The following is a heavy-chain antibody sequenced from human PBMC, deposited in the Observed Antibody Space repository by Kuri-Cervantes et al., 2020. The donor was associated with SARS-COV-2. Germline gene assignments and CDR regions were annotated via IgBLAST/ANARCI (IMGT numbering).Heavy chain of an antibody. CDR3: ASQGAVY. J-gene: IGHJ4*02. Sequence: GESLKISCAASGFTFSSYGMHWVRQAPGKGLEWVANISYDGSNKDYADSVKGRFTISRDTSKNTLFLQSSILRAEDTTVYYCASQGAVYWGRGTLVTVSS. V-gene: IGHV3-30*03. CDR2: ISYDGSNK. D-gene: IGHD1-26*01. CDR1: GFTFSSYG.